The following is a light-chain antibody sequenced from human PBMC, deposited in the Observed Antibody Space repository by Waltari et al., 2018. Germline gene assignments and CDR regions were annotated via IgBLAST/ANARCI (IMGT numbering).Light chain of an antibody. CDR2: DAS. Sequence: VLTQSPATLSLSPGDRAALSCRASQSIVDAIAWYQQRPGQTPRLLIYDASNRAPGIPARFSGSGSGTDFTLTIGSLEPEDFAVYYCQQRRNWPLSFGQGTRLEIK. CDR1: QSIVDA. V-gene: IGKV3-11*01. J-gene: IGKJ5*01. CDR3: QQRRNWPLS.